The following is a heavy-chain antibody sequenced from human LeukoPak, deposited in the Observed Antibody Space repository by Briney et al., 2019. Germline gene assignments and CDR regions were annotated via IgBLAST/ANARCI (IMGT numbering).Heavy chain of an antibody. CDR3: AKDAPRSSGWFFLDY. CDR1: GFTFSSYG. J-gene: IGHJ4*02. V-gene: IGHV3-30*02. D-gene: IGHD6-19*01. CDR2: IRYDGSNK. Sequence: PGGSLRLSCAASGFTFSSYGMHWVRQAPGKGLEWVAFIRYDGSNKYYADSVKGRFTISRDNSKSALFLQMNSLRAEDTAVYYCAKDAPRSSGWFFLDYWGQGTLVTVSS.